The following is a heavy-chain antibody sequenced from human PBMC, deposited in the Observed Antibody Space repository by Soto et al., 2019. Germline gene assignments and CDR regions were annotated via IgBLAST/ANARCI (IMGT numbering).Heavy chain of an antibody. D-gene: IGHD3-10*01. CDR2: TSHSGDT. Sequence: QVQLQESGPGLVEPSQTLSLTCTVSGGSINSDDYYWSWIRQPPGKALEWIGYTSHSGDTDHNPSLKSRINILVDTSKNQFSLNLRAVTAVDTAVYYCVGEIMVRGLFDLWGQGTLVTVSS. V-gene: IGHV4-30-4*01. CDR3: VGEIMVRGLFDL. J-gene: IGHJ4*02. CDR1: GGSINSDDYY.